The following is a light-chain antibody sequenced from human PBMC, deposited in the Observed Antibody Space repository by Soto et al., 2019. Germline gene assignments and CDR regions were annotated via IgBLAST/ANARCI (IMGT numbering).Light chain of an antibody. V-gene: IGKV3-20*01. CDR1: ETVSSSY. CDR2: GAS. CDR3: QQYGRSTYA. Sequence: EIVLTQSPGTLSVSPGERVTLSCRSSETVSSSYLAWHQQKPGQAPRLVIFGASNRATGIPDRFSGSGSGTEFTLTISRLEPEDFAVYYCQQYGRSTYAFGQGTKVDIK. J-gene: IGKJ2*01.